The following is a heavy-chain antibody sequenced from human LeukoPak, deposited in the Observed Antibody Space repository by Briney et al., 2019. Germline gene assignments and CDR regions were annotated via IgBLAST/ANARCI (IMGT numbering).Heavy chain of an antibody. Sequence: TGGSLRLSCTASGFTFSSYSLNWVRQAPGKGLEWVSSVSTGSNYIYYADSVKGRFTISRDNDKNSLYLQMNSLRVEDTAVYYCARDGTRIKTFDYWGQGTLVTVSS. V-gene: IGHV3-21*01. CDR3: ARDGTRIKTFDY. CDR2: VSTGSNYI. J-gene: IGHJ4*02. D-gene: IGHD3-10*01. CDR1: GFTFSSYS.